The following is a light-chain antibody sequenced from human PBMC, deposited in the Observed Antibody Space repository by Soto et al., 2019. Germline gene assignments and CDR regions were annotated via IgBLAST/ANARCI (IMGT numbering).Light chain of an antibody. CDR1: QSVNRY. J-gene: IGKJ1*01. CDR2: SAS. CDR3: QQSDTTPWA. Sequence: DIQMTQSPSSLSASVGDRVTITCRASQSVNRYLNWYQQKPGKAPKLLISSASSSQGGVPSRFSGSGSGTEFTLTIDGLQPDDLATYFCQQSDTTPWAFGQGTKVEI. V-gene: IGKV1-39*01.